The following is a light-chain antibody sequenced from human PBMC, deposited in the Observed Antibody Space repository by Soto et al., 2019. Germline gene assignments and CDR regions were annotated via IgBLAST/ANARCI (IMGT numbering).Light chain of an antibody. Sequence: DIVMTQSPDSLAVSLGERATINCKSSQSVIHTSNNKSYLAWYQQKPGQPPELLLYWASARKSGVPDRFSGSGSGTDFTLAISSLQAEDVAVYYCQQYYSTPRTFGQGTKVEIK. CDR2: WAS. CDR3: QQYYSTPRT. CDR1: QSVIHTSNNKSY. V-gene: IGKV4-1*01. J-gene: IGKJ2*01.